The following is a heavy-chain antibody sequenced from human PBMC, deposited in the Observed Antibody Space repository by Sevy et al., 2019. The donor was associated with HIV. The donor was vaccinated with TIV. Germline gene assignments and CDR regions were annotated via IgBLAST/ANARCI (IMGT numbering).Heavy chain of an antibody. Sequence: GGSLRLSCAASGFTVNSNYMTWVRQAPGKALEGVSVMHSDDTTYHADSVKDRFTISRDNFKNTLYLHMSSLRAEGTAVYYCARGKSGYGYALNYWGQGTLVTVSS. D-gene: IGHD5-18*01. CDR3: ARGKSGYGYALNY. J-gene: IGHJ4*02. CDR1: GFTVNSNY. CDR2: MHSDDTT. V-gene: IGHV3-66*01.